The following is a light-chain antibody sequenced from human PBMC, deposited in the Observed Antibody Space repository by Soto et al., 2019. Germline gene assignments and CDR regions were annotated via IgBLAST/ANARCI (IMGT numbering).Light chain of an antibody. CDR2: GAS. V-gene: IGKV3-20*01. CDR1: QSVSSTY. Sequence: IVLTQSPGTLSLSPGERATLSCRASQSVSSTYLAWYRQKPGQAPRLLIYGASSRAIGIPDRFSGSGSGTDFTLTISRLEPEDFAVYYCHQYGSSRHTFGQGTKVEIK. J-gene: IGKJ2*01. CDR3: HQYGSSRHT.